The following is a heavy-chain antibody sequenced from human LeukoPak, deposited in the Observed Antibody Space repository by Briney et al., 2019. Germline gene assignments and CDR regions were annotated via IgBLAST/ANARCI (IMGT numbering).Heavy chain of an antibody. CDR2: VYHTGYS. J-gene: IGHJ6*02. Sequence: SETLSLTCSVSGGLISSSGNFYWGWIRQVPGKGLERIGSVYHTGYSYDNPSLKSRVTVSVDTSKNQFSLKLNSVTAADTAIYYCARQGAITARRTHYYAMDVWGPGTTVTVSS. V-gene: IGHV4-39*01. CDR3: ARQGAITARRTHYYAMDV. CDR1: GGLISSSGNFY. D-gene: IGHD1-20*01.